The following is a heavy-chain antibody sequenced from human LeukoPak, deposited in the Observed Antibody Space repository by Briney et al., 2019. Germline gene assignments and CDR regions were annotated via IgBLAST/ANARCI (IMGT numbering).Heavy chain of an antibody. J-gene: IGHJ5*02. Sequence: SETLSLTCTVSGGSISSSSYYWSWIRQPPGKGLEWIGYIYTSGSTNYNPSLRSRVTISVDTSKNQFSLKLSSVTAADTAVYYCARLSYGSGRFGWFDPWGQGTLVTVSS. CDR2: IYTSGST. V-gene: IGHV4-61*05. CDR1: GGSISSSSYY. CDR3: ARLSYGSGRFGWFDP. D-gene: IGHD3-10*01.